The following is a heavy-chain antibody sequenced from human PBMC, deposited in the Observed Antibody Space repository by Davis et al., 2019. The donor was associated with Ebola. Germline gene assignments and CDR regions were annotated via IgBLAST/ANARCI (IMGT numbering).Heavy chain of an antibody. J-gene: IGHJ4*02. V-gene: IGHV3-23*01. Sequence: GGSLRLSCAASGFTFSSYAMNWVRQAPGRGLEWVSHIRGSGGAAFYADSVKGRFTISRDHSKNILYLQMSSLRVEDTAIYFCAKDLRDIEPVPGANWDWGQGTLVIVSS. D-gene: IGHD2-2*01. CDR2: IRGSGGAA. CDR1: GFTFSSYA. CDR3: AKDLRDIEPVPGANWD.